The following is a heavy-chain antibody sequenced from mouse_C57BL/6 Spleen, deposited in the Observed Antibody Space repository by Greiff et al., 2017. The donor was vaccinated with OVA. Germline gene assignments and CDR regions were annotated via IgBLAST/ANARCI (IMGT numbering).Heavy chain of an antibody. V-gene: IGHV1-26*01. D-gene: IGHD4-1*01. CDR3: ARWDLAWFAY. Sequence: EVQLQQSGPELVKPGASVKISCKASGYTFTDYYMNWVKQSHGKSLEWIGDINPNNGGTSYNQKFKGKATLTVDKSSSTAYMGLRSLTSEDSAVYYCARWDLAWFAYWGQGTLVTVSA. CDR1: GYTFTDYY. J-gene: IGHJ3*01. CDR2: INPNNGGT.